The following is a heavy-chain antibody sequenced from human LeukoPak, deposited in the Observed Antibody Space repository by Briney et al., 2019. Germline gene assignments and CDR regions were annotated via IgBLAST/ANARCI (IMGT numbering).Heavy chain of an antibody. CDR3: ATSSRTYGSGSYSRFDY. CDR2: IYHSGST. CDR1: GGSIGSGTYY. J-gene: IGHJ4*02. V-gene: IGHV4-39*07. D-gene: IGHD3-10*01. Sequence: SETLSLTCTVSGGSIGSGTYYWGWIRQPPGKGLEWIGSIYHSGSTYYNPSLKSRVTISVDTSKNQFSLKLSSVTAADTAVYYCATSSRTYGSGSYSRFDYWGQGTLVTVSS.